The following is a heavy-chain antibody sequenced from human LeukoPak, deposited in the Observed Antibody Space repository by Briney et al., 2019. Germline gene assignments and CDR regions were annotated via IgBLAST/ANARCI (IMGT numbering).Heavy chain of an antibody. J-gene: IGHJ4*02. D-gene: IGHD5-18*01. CDR2: ISHSGST. CDR1: RGSFTGFY. V-gene: IGHV4-34*01. Sequence: PQTLSPTCRVYRGSFTGFYCSWIRHPPRNWLECIGEISHSGSTKYNPTLKSRAPISLDKSKSQLSLKLSSVTAADTAVYYCARGRKSGYSYGYIGRNPHPENANFDYWGQGTLVTVSS. CDR3: ARGRKSGYSYGYIGRNPHPENANFDY.